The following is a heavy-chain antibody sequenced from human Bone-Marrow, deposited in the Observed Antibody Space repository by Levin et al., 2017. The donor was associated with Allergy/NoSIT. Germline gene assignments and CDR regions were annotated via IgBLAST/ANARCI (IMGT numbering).Heavy chain of an antibody. D-gene: IGHD4-17*01. CDR2: IWYDGSNK. Sequence: GESLKISCAASGFTFSSYGMHWVRQAPGKGLEWVAVIWYDGSNKYYADSVKGRFTISRDNSKNTLYLQMNSLRAEDTAVYYCAREVSEGDYEYYYYYMDVWGKGTTVTVSS. CDR3: AREVSEGDYEYYYYYMDV. J-gene: IGHJ6*03. CDR1: GFTFSSYG. V-gene: IGHV3-33*01.